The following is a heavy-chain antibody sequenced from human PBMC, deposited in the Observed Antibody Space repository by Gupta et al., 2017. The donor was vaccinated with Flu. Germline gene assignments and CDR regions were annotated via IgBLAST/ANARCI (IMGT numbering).Heavy chain of an antibody. CDR3: VKDIGSCGTGRHPEYGMDG. V-gene: IGHV3-9*01. Sequence: EVQLVESGGGLVQPGGSRRPSCAASGFTFEDYAMHLVRPAPGKGLEWVSGMSWDSGRIAYADSVRGRFTISRDNAKKSLYLEMNSLRAEDTALYYCVKDIGSCGTGRHPEYGMDGWGQGTTVTVFS. CDR2: MSWDSGRI. J-gene: IGHJ6*02. CDR1: GFTFEDYA. D-gene: IGHD2-8*02.